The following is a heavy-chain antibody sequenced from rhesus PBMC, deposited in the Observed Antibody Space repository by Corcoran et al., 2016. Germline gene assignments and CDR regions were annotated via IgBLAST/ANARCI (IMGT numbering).Heavy chain of an antibody. Sequence: EVQLVESGGGLAKRGGSLSLSCAASGFPFSDYSLDWVRQSEGKGPEWMSSINPGGERTMYGDSVRWRFFITRDISKNTIFLQMNTLRPDDTGVYYCNADNLGLWGQGVVVTVSS. CDR2: INPGGERT. V-gene: IGHV3S42*01. CDR3: NADNLGL. J-gene: IGHJ6*01. CDR1: GFPFSDYS. D-gene: IGHD6-19*01.